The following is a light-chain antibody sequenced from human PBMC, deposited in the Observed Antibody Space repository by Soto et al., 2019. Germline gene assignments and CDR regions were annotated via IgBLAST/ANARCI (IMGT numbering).Light chain of an antibody. J-gene: IGKJ5*01. Sequence: LTQSPATLSLSPGERATLSSTASQGISTYIAWYQQKPGHPPRLLMFELSRRVARIPPRFSGGGFGRELTLTISRLDAEDFGIYYCPVCGDIFGPGTRLQI. V-gene: IGKV3-11*02. CDR2: ELS. CDR3: PVCGDI. CDR1: QGISTY.